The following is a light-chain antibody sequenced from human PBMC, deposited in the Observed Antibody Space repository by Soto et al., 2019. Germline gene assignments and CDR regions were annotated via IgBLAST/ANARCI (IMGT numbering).Light chain of an antibody. CDR2: GAS. J-gene: IGKJ1*01. Sequence: EIVLTQSPGTLSLSPGERATLSCRASQSVSSSYLAWCQQKPGQAPRLLIYGASSRATGIPDRFSGSGSGTDFTLTISRLEPEDFAVYYCQQYGSSSWTFGQGTKV. CDR1: QSVSSSY. V-gene: IGKV3-20*01. CDR3: QQYGSSSWT.